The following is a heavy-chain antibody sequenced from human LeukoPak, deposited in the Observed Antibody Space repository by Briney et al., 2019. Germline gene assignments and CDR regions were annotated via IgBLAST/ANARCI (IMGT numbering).Heavy chain of an antibody. CDR2: IKEDGSEK. Sequence: GGSLRLSCAASGFTFSSYWMNWVRQAPGKGLEWVANIKEDGSEKNYVDSVKGRFTISRDNAKNSLYLQMSSLRAEGTAVYYCARDFPLRFWGQGTLVTVSS. V-gene: IGHV3-7*05. CDR1: GFTFSSYW. J-gene: IGHJ4*02. CDR3: ARDFPLRF.